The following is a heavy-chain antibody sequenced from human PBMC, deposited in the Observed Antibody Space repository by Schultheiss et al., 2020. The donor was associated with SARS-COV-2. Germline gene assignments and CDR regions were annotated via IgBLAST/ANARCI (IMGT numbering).Heavy chain of an antibody. D-gene: IGHD2-2*01. CDR3: AREEYRTSHCYSNCYGMDV. CDR2: ISYDGSNK. J-gene: IGHJ6*02. CDR1: GFTFSSYA. Sequence: GSLRLSCAASGFTFSSYAMHWVRQAPGKGLEWVAVISYDGSNKYYADSVKGRFTISRDNSKNTLYLQMNSLRAEDTAVYYCAREEYRTSHCYSNCYGMDVWGQGTTVTVSS. V-gene: IGHV3-30*01.